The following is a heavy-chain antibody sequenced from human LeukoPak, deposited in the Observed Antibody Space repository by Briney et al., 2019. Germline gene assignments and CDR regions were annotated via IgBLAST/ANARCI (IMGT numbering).Heavy chain of an antibody. V-gene: IGHV3-23*01. Sequence: GGSLRLSCAASGFTFSSYAMTWVRQAPGKGLQWVSDISGRGVSTYYADSVKGRFTISRDNSKNTLYLQMSSLRAEDTAVYYCAKDYRYCTSTSCYGDDAFDIWGQGTMVTVSS. CDR3: AKDYRYCTSTSCYGDDAFDI. CDR2: ISGRGVST. J-gene: IGHJ3*02. D-gene: IGHD2-2*01. CDR1: GFTFSSYA.